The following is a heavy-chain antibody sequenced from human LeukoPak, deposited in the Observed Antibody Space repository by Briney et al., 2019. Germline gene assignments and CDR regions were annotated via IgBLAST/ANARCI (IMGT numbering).Heavy chain of an antibody. V-gene: IGHV3-21*01. J-gene: IGHJ4*02. CDR3: ARSGGSYPDY. D-gene: IGHD1-26*01. CDR1: GFTFSTSV. Sequence: GGSLRLSCAAFGFTFSTSVMNWVRQAPGKGLEWVSSIDSTSSYIYYADSVKGRFTISRDNAKNSLYLQMSSLRAEDTAVYYCARSGGSYPDYWGQGTLVTVSS. CDR2: IDSTSSYI.